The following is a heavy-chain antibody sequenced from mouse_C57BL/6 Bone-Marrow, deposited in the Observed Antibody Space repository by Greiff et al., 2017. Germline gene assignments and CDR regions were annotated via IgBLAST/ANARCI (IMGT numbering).Heavy chain of an antibody. Sequence: EVQVVESGGGLVQPGGSLKLSCAASGFTFSDYYMYWVRQTPEKRLEWVAYISNGGGSTYYPDTFKGRFTISRDNAKNTLYLQMSRLKSEDTALYYCASRGWVIEEFYYAMDYWGQGTSVTVSS. D-gene: IGHD2-1*01. J-gene: IGHJ4*01. CDR2: ISNGGGST. CDR3: ASRGWVIEEFYYAMDY. CDR1: GFTFSDYY. V-gene: IGHV5-12*01.